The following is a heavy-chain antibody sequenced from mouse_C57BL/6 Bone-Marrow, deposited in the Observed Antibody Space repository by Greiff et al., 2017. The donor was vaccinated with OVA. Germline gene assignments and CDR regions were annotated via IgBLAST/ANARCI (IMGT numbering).Heavy chain of an antibody. Sequence: VMLVESGPGLVAPSQSLSITCTVSGFSLTSYGVSWVRQPPGEGLEWLGGIWGDGGTTYYSALISRLSISKDNSKSQVFLKLHSLQTDDTATDYCAKQTAQATLFAYWGQGTLVTVSA. CDR2: IWGDGGT. CDR3: AKQTAQATLFAY. D-gene: IGHD3-2*02. V-gene: IGHV2-3*01. J-gene: IGHJ3*01. CDR1: GFSLTSYG.